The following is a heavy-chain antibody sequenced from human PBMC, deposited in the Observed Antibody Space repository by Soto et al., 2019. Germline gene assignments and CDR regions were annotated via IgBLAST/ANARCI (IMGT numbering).Heavy chain of an antibody. V-gene: IGHV1-24*01. D-gene: IGHD4-17*01. CDR3: ATNLGQLDPFAAMTTANWFDP. Sequence: GASVKVSCKVSGYTLTELSMHWVRQAPGKGLEWMGGFDPEDGETIYAQKFQGRVTMTEDTSTDTAYMELSSLRSEDTAVYYCATNLGQLDPFAAMTTANWFDPWGQGTLVTVSS. J-gene: IGHJ5*02. CDR1: GYTLTELS. CDR2: FDPEDGET.